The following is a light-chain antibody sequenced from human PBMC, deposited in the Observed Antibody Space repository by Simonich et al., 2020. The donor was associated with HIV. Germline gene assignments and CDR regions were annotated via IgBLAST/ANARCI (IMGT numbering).Light chain of an antibody. J-gene: IGLJ2*01. CDR2: EGI. V-gene: IGLV2-23*03. Sequence: QSALTQPASVSGSPGQSITISCTGTSSDVGSYNLVSWYQHYPGKAPKLMISEGINRPSGVSNRFSGSKSGNTASLTISGLQAEDEADYYCCSYAGSSTFVVFGGGTKLTVL. CDR3: CSYAGSSTFVV. CDR1: SSDVGSYNL.